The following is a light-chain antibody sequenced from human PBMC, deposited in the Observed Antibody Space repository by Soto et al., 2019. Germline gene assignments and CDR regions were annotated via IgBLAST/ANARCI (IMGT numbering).Light chain of an antibody. CDR1: HSVSSN. CDR2: GAS. V-gene: IGKV3-15*01. CDR3: QQYNNWPPVT. J-gene: IGKJ1*01. Sequence: EIVMTQSPATLSVSPGERATLSCRASHSVSSNLAWYQQKPGQAPRLLIYGASTRATGIPARFSGSGSGTEFTLTISSLQSEDFAVYSCQQYNNWPPVTFGQGTKVDIK.